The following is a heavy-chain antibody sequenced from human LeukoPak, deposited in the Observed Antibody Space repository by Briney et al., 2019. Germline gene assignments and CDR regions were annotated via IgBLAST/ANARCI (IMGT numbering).Heavy chain of an antibody. J-gene: IGHJ4*02. CDR3: ARGPSYCGTNWYYYFEY. D-gene: IGHD2-21*01. CDR2: IKQEGSEK. CDR1: GFTLSGYW. Sequence: GGSLRLSCAACGFTLSGYWVSCVRQAPGKGREWVANIKQEGSEKYYVDSMRGRFTISRDNAQNSLYLQMNSLREQDTAVYFCARGPSYCGTNWYYYFEYWGQGTLVTVSS. V-gene: IGHV3-7*01.